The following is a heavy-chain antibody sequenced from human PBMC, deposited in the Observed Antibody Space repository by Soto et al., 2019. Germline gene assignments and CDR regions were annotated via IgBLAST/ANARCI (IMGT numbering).Heavy chain of an antibody. CDR3: SRSGVTGIVIPSHWFEP. CDR1: VDSIGGVGY. CDR2: ISSSGST. D-gene: IGHD2-21*02. Sequence: PSETLSLTCTVSVDSIGGVGYWSWIRQFPGRGLELIGCISSSGSTYYNPALNNPIILSLETSQNQFSLKLLSVTAADTAIYYCSRSGVTGIVIPSHWFEPGGQGTLVTVSS. V-gene: IGHV4-31*01. J-gene: IGHJ5*02.